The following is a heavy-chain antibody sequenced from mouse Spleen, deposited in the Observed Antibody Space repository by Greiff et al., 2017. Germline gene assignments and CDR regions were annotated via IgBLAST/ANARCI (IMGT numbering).Heavy chain of an antibody. CDR2: IDPETGGT. CDR1: GYTFTDYE. J-gene: IGHJ2*01. V-gene: IGHV1-15*01. D-gene: IGHD2-1*01. Sequence: QVQLQQSGAELVRPGASVTLSCKASGYTFTDYEMHWVKQTPVHGLEWIGAIDPETGGTAYNQKFKGKAILTADKSSSTAYMELRSLTSEDSAVYYCTRERAYGNYAYYFDYWGQGTTLTVSS. CDR3: TRERAYGNYAYYFDY.